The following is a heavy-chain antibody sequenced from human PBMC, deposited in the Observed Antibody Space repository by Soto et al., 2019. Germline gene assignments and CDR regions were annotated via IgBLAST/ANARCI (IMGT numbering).Heavy chain of an antibody. D-gene: IGHD1-26*01. CDR2: INPANGNT. CDR1: GFTFSDTL. Sequence: QVQLVQSGAELKKPGASVNISCQASGFTFSDTLLNWVRQGPGQRLEWMGWINPANGNTRYSESFQARVTMSSLSSTSTAYGALRDLTSENTSVYYGSRDIVGVGQRANDGFDVWGQGTMITVSS. J-gene: IGHJ3*01. V-gene: IGHV1-3*01. CDR3: SRDIVGVGQRANDGFDV.